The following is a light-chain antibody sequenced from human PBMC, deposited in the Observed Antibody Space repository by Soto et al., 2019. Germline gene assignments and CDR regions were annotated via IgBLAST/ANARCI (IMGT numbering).Light chain of an antibody. CDR3: QQYERPPFA. CDR2: DAS. Sequence: EIVLTQSPGTLSLFPGDRATLSCRASQRLFKGYVAWFQQKPGQAPRLLIYDASSRAAGVPDRVTGGGSGTDFTLTISGLEPDDFALYFCQQYERPPFAFGQGTKLEIK. CDR1: QRLFKGY. V-gene: IGKV3-20*01. J-gene: IGKJ2*01.